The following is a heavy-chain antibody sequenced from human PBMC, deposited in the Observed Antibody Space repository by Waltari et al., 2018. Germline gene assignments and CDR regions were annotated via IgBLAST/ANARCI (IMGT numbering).Heavy chain of an antibody. J-gene: IGHJ4*02. V-gene: IGHV4-30-2*05. CDR3: ARADYYDSSGYQSFYFDY. Sequence: QLQLQESGSGLVKPSQTLSLTCAVSGGSISSGGYSWSWIRQPPGKGLEWIGYIYHSGSTYYNPSLKSRVTISVDTSKNQFSLKLSSVTAADTAVYYCARADYYDSSGYQSFYFDYWGQGTLVTVSS. CDR2: IYHSGST. CDR1: GGSISSGGYS. D-gene: IGHD3-22*01.